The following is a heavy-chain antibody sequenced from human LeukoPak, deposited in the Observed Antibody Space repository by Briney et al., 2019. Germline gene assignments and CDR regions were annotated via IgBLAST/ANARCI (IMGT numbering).Heavy chain of an antibody. CDR3: ARAASGGGFDY. Sequence: KPSETLSLTCTVSGGSVSSGSYYWSWIRQPPGKGLEWIGYIYYSGSTNYNPSPKSRVTISVGTSKNQFSLKLSSVTAADTAVYYCARAASGGGFDYWGQGTLVTVSS. CDR1: GGSVSSGSYY. J-gene: IGHJ4*02. CDR2: IYYSGST. D-gene: IGHD2-15*01. V-gene: IGHV4-61*01.